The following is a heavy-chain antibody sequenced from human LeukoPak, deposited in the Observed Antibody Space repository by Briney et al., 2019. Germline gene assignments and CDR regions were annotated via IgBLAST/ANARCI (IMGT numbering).Heavy chain of an antibody. D-gene: IGHD6-19*01. CDR3: ARVGEAQYSSGWYPEFFDY. J-gene: IGHJ4*02. CDR1: GYTFTSYG. Sequence: ASVKVSCKASGYTFTSYGISWVRQAPGQGLEWMGWISAYNGNTNYAQKLQGRVTMTTDTSTSTAYMELRSLRSDDTAVYYCARVGEAQYSSGWYPEFFDYWGQGTLVTVSS. CDR2: ISAYNGNT. V-gene: IGHV1-18*01.